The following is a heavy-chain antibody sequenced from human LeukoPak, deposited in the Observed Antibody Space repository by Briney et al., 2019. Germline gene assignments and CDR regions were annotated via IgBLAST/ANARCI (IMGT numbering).Heavy chain of an antibody. Sequence: MPSETLALTYNDTGDAIRTYYGSWTRQPPGQEQERIAYIYYTGSTNYNPSLKSRVTISVDTSKNQVSLKLSSVTAADTAVYYCARHYSITGGRLSGYWLDPWGQGTLVTVSS. CDR3: ARHYSITGGRLSGYWLDP. J-gene: IGHJ5*02. CDR2: IYYTGST. CDR1: GDAIRTYY. V-gene: IGHV4-59*08. D-gene: IGHD7-27*01.